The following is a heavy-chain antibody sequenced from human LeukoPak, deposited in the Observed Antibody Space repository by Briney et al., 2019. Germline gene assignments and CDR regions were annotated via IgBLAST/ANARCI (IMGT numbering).Heavy chain of an antibody. J-gene: IGHJ4*02. CDR1: GFTFSGYW. CDR2: IKSDGSST. V-gene: IGHV3-74*01. Sequence: PGGSLRLSCAASGFTFSGYWMHWVRQAPGKGLVWVSHIKSDGSSTTYADSVKGRFTISRDNAKNTLYLEMNSLRAEDTAVYYCARTFAAGHIGYWGQGTLVTVSS. D-gene: IGHD6-19*01. CDR3: ARTFAAGHIGY.